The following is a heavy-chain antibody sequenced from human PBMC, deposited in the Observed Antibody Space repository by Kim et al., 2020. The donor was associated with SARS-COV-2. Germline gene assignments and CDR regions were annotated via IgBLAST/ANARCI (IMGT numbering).Heavy chain of an antibody. CDR2: I. Sequence: IYYADSVKGRFTISRDNAKNSLYLQMNSRRAEDTAVYYCASSREVTTIDYWGQGTLVTVSS. J-gene: IGHJ4*02. D-gene: IGHD2-21*02. CDR3: ASSREVTTIDY. V-gene: IGHV3-21*01.